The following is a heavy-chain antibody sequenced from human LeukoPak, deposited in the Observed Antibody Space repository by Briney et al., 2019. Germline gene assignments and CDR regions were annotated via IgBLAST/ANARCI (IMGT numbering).Heavy chain of an antibody. CDR3: ARAGENPDSVYYYMDV. D-gene: IGHD3-10*01. Sequence: GGSLRLSCAASGFTFSSYCMNWVRKAPGKGLEWVSSISSSSSYIYYADSVKGRFTISRDNAKNSLYLQMNSLRAEDTAVYYCARAGENPDSVYYYMDVWGKGTTVTVSS. CDR1: GFTFSSYC. V-gene: IGHV3-21*01. J-gene: IGHJ6*03. CDR2: ISSSSSYI.